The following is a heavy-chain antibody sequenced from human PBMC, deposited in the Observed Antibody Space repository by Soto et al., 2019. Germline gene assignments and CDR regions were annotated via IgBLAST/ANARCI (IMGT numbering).Heavy chain of an antibody. D-gene: IGHD2-8*01. CDR1: GGTFSSYS. Sequence: QVHLVQSGAEVRKPGSSVKVSCEASGGTFSSYSINWVRQAPGQGLEWMGGIIPIFGSSNYAQKFQGRVTITADKSTNTVFMELTSLRSEDTALYFCATKPLRGRVYFYFDHWGQGTLLTVSS. CDR3: ATKPLRGRVYFYFDH. CDR2: IIPIFGSS. J-gene: IGHJ4*02. V-gene: IGHV1-69*06.